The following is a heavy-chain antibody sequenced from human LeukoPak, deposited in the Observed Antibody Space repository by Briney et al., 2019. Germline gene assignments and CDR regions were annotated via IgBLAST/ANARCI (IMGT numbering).Heavy chain of an antibody. D-gene: IGHD2-2*01. CDR1: GGSISSGGYY. V-gene: IGHV4-30-2*01. CDR2: IYHSGST. J-gene: IGHJ4*02. CDR3: ARGYCSSTSCYSDY. Sequence: PSETLSLTCTVSGGSISSGGYYWSWIRQPPGKGLEWIGYIYHSGSTYYNPSLKSRVTISVDRSKNQFSLKLNSVTAADTAVYYCARGYCSSTSCYSDYWGQGTLVTVSS.